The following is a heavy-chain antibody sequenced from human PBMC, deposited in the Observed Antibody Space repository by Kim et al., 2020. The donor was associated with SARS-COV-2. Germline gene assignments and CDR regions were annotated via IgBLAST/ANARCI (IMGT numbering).Heavy chain of an antibody. Sequence: SETLSLTFTVSGGSISSSSYYWGWIRQPPGKGLEWIGSIYYSGSTYYNPSLKSRVTISVDTSKNQFSLKLSSVTAADTAVYYCARVGIKRITIFGVVDPSNWFDPWGQGTLVTVSS. CDR1: GGSISSSSYY. J-gene: IGHJ5*02. CDR2: IYYSGST. CDR3: ARVGIKRITIFGVVDPSNWFDP. D-gene: IGHD3-3*01. V-gene: IGHV4-39*01.